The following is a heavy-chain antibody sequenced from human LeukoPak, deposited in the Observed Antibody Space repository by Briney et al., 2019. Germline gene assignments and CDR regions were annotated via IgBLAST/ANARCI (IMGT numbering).Heavy chain of an antibody. V-gene: IGHV1-2*02. CDR3: MRDPLLPVPGRQGDS. CDR2: INPNSGVT. CDR1: GYTLTDFY. J-gene: IGHJ4*02. D-gene: IGHD1-1*01. Sequence: ASVKVSCKASGYTLTDFYIHWVRQAPGQGLEWMGCINPNSGVTTYAQGFQGRVTMTRDTAIKTAYLDLARLTSDDTAVYYCMRDPLLPVPGRQGDSWGQGTLVTVSS.